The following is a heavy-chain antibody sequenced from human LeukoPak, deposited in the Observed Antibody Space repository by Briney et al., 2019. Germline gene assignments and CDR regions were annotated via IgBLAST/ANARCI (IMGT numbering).Heavy chain of an antibody. V-gene: IGHV3-NL1*01. CDR2: IYSGGST. J-gene: IGHJ4*02. CDR3: AKSGSYLDFDY. D-gene: IGHD1-26*01. CDR1: GFTFSSYG. Sequence: GGSLRLSCAASGFTFSSYGMHWVRQAPGKGLEWVSVIYSGGSTYYADSVKGRFTISRDNSKNTLYLQMNSLRAEDTAVYYCAKSGSYLDFDYWGQGTLVTVSS.